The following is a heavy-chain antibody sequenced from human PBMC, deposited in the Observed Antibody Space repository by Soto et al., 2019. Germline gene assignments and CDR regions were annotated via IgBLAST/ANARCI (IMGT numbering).Heavy chain of an antibody. D-gene: IGHD5-12*01. CDR1: GYTCTNYA. CDR3: ARGIRVATTADYYLDS. Sequence: GASVKVSCKASGYTCTNYAIHWVRQAPGQRLEWMGWINAGNGKIKYSQNFQGRVTITRDTFASIVYMEVNSLGSEDTALYYCARGIRVATTADYYLDSWG. V-gene: IGHV1-3*01. J-gene: IGHJ4*01. CDR2: INAGNGKI.